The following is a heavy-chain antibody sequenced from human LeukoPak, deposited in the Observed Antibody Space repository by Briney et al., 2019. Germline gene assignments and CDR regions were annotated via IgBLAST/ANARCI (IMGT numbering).Heavy chain of an antibody. CDR3: ARDSYYDSSGYTFDY. CDR1: GFSFDRFT. J-gene: IGHJ4*02. V-gene: IGHV3-21*01. CDR2: ISIRNTYI. Sequence: PGGSLRLSCAASGFSFDRFTMNWVRQAPGKGLEWVSSISIRNTYIHYIDSMKGRFIISRDNARNSLYLQMNSLRAEDTAVYYCARDSYYDSSGYTFDYWGQGTLVTVSS. D-gene: IGHD3-22*01.